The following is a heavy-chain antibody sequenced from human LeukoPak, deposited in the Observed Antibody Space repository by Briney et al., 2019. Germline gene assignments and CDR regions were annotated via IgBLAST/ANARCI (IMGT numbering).Heavy chain of an antibody. CDR3: ARASQWLAFDY. CDR2: ISHGSSYI. V-gene: IGHV3-21*01. J-gene: IGHJ4*02. CDR1: GFTFGSYS. D-gene: IGHD6-19*01. Sequence: GGSLRLSCAASGFTFGSYSMNWVRQAPGKGLEWVSSISHGSSYIYYADSVKGRFTISRDNAENSLYLQMNSLRAEDTAVYYCARASQWLAFDYWGQGTLVTVSS.